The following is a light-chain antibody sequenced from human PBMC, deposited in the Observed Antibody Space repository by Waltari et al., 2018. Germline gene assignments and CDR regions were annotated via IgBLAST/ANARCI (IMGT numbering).Light chain of an antibody. Sequence: EVVLTQSPATLSLSPGERATLSCRASQSVNDSLAWYQQKPGQAPRLLMYDASNRATGIPARFSGSGSGTDFTLTIYSLEPEDFALYFCQQRSNWPVTFGQGTRVEAK. CDR2: DAS. CDR1: QSVNDS. V-gene: IGKV3-11*01. CDR3: QQRSNWPVT. J-gene: IGKJ1*01.